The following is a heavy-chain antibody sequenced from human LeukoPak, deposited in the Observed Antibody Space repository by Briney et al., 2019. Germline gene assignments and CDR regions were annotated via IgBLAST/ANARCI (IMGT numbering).Heavy chain of an antibody. J-gene: IGHJ4*02. D-gene: IGHD2-2*01. V-gene: IGHV1-2*02. Sequence: ASVKVSCKTSGYTFTVYYMHWLRQAPGQGLEWMGWINPNSGGTNYAQKFQGRVTMTRDTSISTAYMELSRLRSDDTAVYYCAVVPAAHFDYWGQGTLVTVSS. CDR1: GYTFTVYY. CDR2: INPNSGGT. CDR3: AVVPAAHFDY.